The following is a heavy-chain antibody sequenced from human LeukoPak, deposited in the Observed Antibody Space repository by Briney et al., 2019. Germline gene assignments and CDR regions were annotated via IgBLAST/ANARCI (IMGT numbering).Heavy chain of an antibody. D-gene: IGHD3-10*01. CDR3: ARGGGYYYYYMDI. Sequence: SETLSLTCTVSGGSISSSSYYWGWIRQPPGKGLGWVGSIYYSGSTYYNPSLKSRVTISVDTPENQFSLNLSSVTAADTAVYYCARGGGYYYYYMDIWGKGTTVTVSS. J-gene: IGHJ6*03. CDR1: GGSISSSSYY. V-gene: IGHV4-39*01. CDR2: IYYSGST.